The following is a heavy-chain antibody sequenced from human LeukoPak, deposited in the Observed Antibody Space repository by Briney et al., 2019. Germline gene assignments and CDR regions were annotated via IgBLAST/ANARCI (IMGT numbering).Heavy chain of an antibody. CDR2: ISGSGGIT. CDR3: AKDVPNLGGLFDY. D-gene: IGHD3-16*01. J-gene: IGHJ4*02. CDR1: GFTFSSYG. V-gene: IGHV3-23*01. Sequence: PGGTLRLSCAASGFTFSSYGMSWVRQAPGKGLEWISGISGSGGITDYADSVKGRFTISRDNSKNTLYLQMNSLRAEDTAVYYCAKDVPNLGGLFDYWGQGTQVTVSS.